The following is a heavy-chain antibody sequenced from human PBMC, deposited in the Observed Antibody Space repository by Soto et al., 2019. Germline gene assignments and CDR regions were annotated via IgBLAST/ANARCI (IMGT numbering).Heavy chain of an antibody. Sequence: EVQLLDSGGGLVQPGGSLRLSCTASGITFSNYGMTWVRQAPGKGLEWVSAISSSGGSTYYADSVKGRFTISRDNSKNTLYVQMNSLRVEDTAVYYCARGVPNCSSSSCYFDFWGQGILVTVSS. CDR3: ARGVPNCSSSSCYFDF. J-gene: IGHJ4*02. D-gene: IGHD2-2*01. CDR1: GITFSNYG. V-gene: IGHV3-23*01. CDR2: ISSSGGST.